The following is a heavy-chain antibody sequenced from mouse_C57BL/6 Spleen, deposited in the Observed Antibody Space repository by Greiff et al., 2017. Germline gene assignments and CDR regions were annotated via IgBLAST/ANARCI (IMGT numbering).Heavy chain of an antibody. Sequence: QVQLQQPGAELVRPGTSVKLSCKASGYTFTSYWMHWVKQRPGQGLEWIGVIDPSDSYTNYNQKFKGKATLTVDTSSSTAYMQLSSLTSEDSAVYYCARMDYRYFDVWGTGTTVTVSS. CDR2: IDPSDSYT. J-gene: IGHJ1*03. CDR1: GYTFTSYW. CDR3: ARMDYRYFDV. V-gene: IGHV1-59*01.